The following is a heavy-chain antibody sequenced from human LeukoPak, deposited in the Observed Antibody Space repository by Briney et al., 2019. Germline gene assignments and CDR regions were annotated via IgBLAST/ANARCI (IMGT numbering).Heavy chain of an antibody. V-gene: IGHV4-59*01. CDR2: IYYSGST. CDR1: GGSISSYY. CDR3: ARGNVDIVATYWFDP. D-gene: IGHD5-12*01. J-gene: IGHJ5*02. Sequence: SETLSLTCTVSGGSISSYYWSWIRQPPGEGLEWIGYIYYSGSTNYNPSLKSRVTISVDTSKNQFSLKLSSVTAADTAVYYCARGNVDIVATYWFDPWGQGTLVTVSS.